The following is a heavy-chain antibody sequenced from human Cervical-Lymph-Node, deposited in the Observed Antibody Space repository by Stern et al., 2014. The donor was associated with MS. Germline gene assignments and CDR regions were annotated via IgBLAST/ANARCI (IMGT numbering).Heavy chain of an antibody. Sequence: EVKLVQSGGGVIQPGGSLRLSCTASWFTVSRDYMTWVRQAPGKGLEWVSLRTNVGSTFYTDSVKGRFTISRDDSKNTVYLHMTSLRAEDTAMYYCARDTSSPERSDWWGQGTLVTVSS. J-gene: IGHJ4*02. V-gene: IGHV3-53*01. CDR3: ARDTSSPERSDW. CDR2: RTNVGST. D-gene: IGHD1-1*01. CDR1: WFTVSRDY.